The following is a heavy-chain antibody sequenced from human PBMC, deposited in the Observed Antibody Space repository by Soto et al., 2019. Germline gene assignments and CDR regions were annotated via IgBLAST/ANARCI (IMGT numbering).Heavy chain of an antibody. D-gene: IGHD6-25*01. V-gene: IGHV1-8*01. J-gene: IGHJ6*02. CDR2: MNPNSGNT. Sequence: ASVKVSCKASGYTFTSYDINWVRQATGQGLEWMGWMNPNSGNTGYAQKFQGRVTMTRNTSISTAYMELSSLRSEDTAVYYCERVGCGVAAYPLYYCMDVWGQGTTVTVSS. CDR1: GYTFTSYD. CDR3: ERVGCGVAAYPLYYCMDV.